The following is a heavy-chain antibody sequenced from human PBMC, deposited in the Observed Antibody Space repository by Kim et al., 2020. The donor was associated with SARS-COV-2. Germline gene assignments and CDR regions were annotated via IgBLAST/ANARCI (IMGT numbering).Heavy chain of an antibody. V-gene: IGHV4-4*02. D-gene: IGHD3-10*01. J-gene: IGHJ6*02. Sequence: NPSLKRRVPISLDKSKNQFSLKLSSVTAADTAVYYCAGAMVNYYYGMDVWGQGTTVTVSS. CDR3: AGAMVNYYYGMDV.